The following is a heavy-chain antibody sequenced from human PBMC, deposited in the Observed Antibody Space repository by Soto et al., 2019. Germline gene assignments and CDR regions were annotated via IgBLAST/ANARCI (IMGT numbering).Heavy chain of an antibody. Sequence: QVQLQQWGAGLLKPSETLSLTCAVYGGSFSGYDWSWIRQPPGKGLEWIGEINHSGSTNYNPSLKSRVTISVDTSKNQFSLKLSSVTAADTAVYYCARLALRFHGAFDIWGQGTMVTVSS. V-gene: IGHV4-34*01. D-gene: IGHD3-3*01. CDR2: INHSGST. CDR3: ARLALRFHGAFDI. J-gene: IGHJ3*02. CDR1: GGSFSGYD.